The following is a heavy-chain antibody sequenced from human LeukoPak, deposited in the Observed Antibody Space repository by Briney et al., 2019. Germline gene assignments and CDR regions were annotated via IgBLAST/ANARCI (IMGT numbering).Heavy chain of an antibody. CDR2: INPYGGST. V-gene: IGHV1-46*01. J-gene: IGHJ2*01. CDR1: GYTFTNYY. CDR3: ARDPRLSSGYSTGILWYFDL. Sequence: GASVKVSCKASGYTFTNYYMHWVRQAPVQGLGWRGIINPYGGSTSYAQIFQGRVTMTRDTSTSTVYMDLNSLKSEDTAVYYCARDPRLSSGYSTGILWYFDLWGRGTLVTVSS. D-gene: IGHD3-22*01.